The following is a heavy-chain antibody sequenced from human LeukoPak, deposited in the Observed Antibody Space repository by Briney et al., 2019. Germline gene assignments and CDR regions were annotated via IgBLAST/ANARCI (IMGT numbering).Heavy chain of an antibody. CDR3: ATTTMATIIGDFDC. Sequence: GSLRLSCAASGFTFSSYAMSWVRQAPGKGLEWVSAISGSGGSTYYADSVKGRFTISRDNSKNTLYLQMNSLRAEDTAVYYCATTTMATIIGDFDCWGQGTLVTVSS. V-gene: IGHV3-23*01. CDR1: GFTFSSYA. CDR2: ISGSGGST. J-gene: IGHJ4*02. D-gene: IGHD5-24*01.